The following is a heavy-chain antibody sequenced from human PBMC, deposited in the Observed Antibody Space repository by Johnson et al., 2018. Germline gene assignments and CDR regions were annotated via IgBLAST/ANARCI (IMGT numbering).Heavy chain of an antibody. CDR2: IRGKTYGGTT. CDR1: GFTFDDYA. J-gene: IGHJ6*03. V-gene: IGHV3-49*03. CDR3: AEGVAAGEYYYYYYYMDV. Sequence: VQLVESGGGLVQPGRSLRLSCAASGFTFDDYAMSWLSQAPGKGLQWVGFIRGKTYGGTTEYAASVKGRFTIPRDDSKSIAYLQMNSLRAEDTAGYYCAEGVAAGEYYYYYYYMDVWGKGTTVTVSS. D-gene: IGHD6-13*01.